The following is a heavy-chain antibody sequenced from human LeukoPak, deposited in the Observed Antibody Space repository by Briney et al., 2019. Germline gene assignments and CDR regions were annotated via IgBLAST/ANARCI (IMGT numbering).Heavy chain of an antibody. V-gene: IGHV3-23*01. CDR2: LSGSGGST. J-gene: IGHJ6*02. Sequence: PGGSLRLSCAASGFTFSSYAMSWVRQPPAKGLEWVSALSGSGGSTYYADSVKGRFTISRDNSKNTLYLQMNSLRAEDTAVYYCAKDGGVYCSSTSCTPLGMDVWGQGTTVTVSS. CDR3: AKDGGVYCSSTSCTPLGMDV. CDR1: GFTFSSYA. D-gene: IGHD2-2*01.